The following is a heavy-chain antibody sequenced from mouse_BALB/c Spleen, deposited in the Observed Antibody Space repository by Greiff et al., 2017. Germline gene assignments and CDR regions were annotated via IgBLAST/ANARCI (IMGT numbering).Heavy chain of an antibody. CDR1: GFTFSSYG. V-gene: IGHV5-6*01. J-gene: IGHJ1*01. Sequence: EVHLVESGGDLVKPGGSLKLSCAASGFTFSSYGMSWVRQTPDKRLEWVATISSGGSYTYYPDSVKGRFTISRDNAKNTLYLQMSSLKSEDTAMYYCARRPDYYGSRGYFDVWGAGTTVTVSS. CDR3: ARRPDYYGSRGYFDV. CDR2: ISSGGSYT. D-gene: IGHD1-1*01.